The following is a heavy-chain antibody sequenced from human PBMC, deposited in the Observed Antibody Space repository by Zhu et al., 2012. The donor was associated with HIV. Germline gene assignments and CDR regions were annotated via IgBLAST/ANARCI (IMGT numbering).Heavy chain of an antibody. D-gene: IGHD6-19*01. Sequence: QVQLQEPGPGLVKPSETLSLTCTVSGGSISSSSYYWGWIRQPPGKGLEWIGSIYYRGSTYYNPSLKSRVTISVDTSKNQFSLKLSSVTAADTAVYYCAKTRTSGWYSYAFDIWGQGRMVTVSS. J-gene: IGHJ3*02. CDR3: AKTRTSGWYSYAFDI. CDR2: IYYRGST. CDR1: GGSISSSSYY. V-gene: IGHV4-39*01.